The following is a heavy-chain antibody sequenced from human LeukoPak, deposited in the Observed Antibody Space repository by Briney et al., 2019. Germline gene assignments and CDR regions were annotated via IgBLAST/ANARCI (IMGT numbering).Heavy chain of an antibody. CDR1: GFTFSSYA. CDR2: ISYDGSNK. J-gene: IGHJ4*02. CDR3: ARGRGSGYDSVDY. D-gene: IGHD5-12*01. Sequence: GGSLRLSCAASGFTFSSYAMHWVRQAPGKGLEWVAVISYDGSNKYYADSVKGRFTISRDNAKNSLYLQMNSLRAEDTAVYYCARGRGSGYDSVDYWGQGTLVTVSS. V-gene: IGHV3-30-3*01.